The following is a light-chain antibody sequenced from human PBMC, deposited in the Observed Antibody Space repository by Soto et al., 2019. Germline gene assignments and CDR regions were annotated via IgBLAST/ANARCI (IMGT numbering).Light chain of an antibody. CDR3: QQYGSSPGT. CDR2: GAS. J-gene: IGKJ1*01. Sequence: EIVLTQSPGTLPLSPGERATLSCRASHSVSSSYLAWYQQKPGQAPRLLIYGASSRATGIPDRFSGSGSGTDFTLTISRLEPEDFAVYYCQQYGSSPGTFGQGTKVEIK. V-gene: IGKV3-20*01. CDR1: HSVSSSY.